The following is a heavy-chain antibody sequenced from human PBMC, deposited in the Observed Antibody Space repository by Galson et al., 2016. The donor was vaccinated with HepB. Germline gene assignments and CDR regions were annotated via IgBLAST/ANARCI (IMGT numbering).Heavy chain of an antibody. CDR3: ARTVVPAAPPAEVRNLYYFGLDV. CDR2: ISASGTRT. D-gene: IGHD2-2*01. Sequence: SLRLSCAASGFTFNSYAMSWVRQAPGKGLEWVSGISASGTRTNYADSVKGRFTMSRDNSKNTLYLQMNSLRAEDTAVYYCARTVVPAAPPAEVRNLYYFGLDVWSQGTTVTISS. J-gene: IGHJ6*02. CDR1: GFTFNSYA. V-gene: IGHV3-23*01.